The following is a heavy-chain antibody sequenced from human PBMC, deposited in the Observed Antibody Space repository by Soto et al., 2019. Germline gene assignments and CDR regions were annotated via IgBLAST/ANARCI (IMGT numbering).Heavy chain of an antibody. V-gene: IGHV4-30-4*08. CDR2: ISNNGRT. CDR3: ARPDYGTESYYPVY. J-gene: IGHJ4*02. CDR1: GGSVRRGNYY. D-gene: IGHD3-10*01. Sequence: QVQLQESGPGLVKPSQTLSLTCTVSGGSVRRGNYYWSWIRQFPGKGLEWIGYISNNGRTHYNPSLSSQITKLVDTTKTQLILKLRSVTAAYTARNYCARPDYGTESYYPVYRGQRTLVTVS.